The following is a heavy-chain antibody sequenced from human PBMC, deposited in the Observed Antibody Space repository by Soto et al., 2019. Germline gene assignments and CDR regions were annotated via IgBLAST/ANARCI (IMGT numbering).Heavy chain of an antibody. Sequence: QVQLQESGPGLVKPSETLSLTCTVSGGSISSYYWNWIRQPPGKGLEWIGYIYYSGSTNYNPSLKSRVTISVDTSRNQCSLKLSSVTAADTAVYYGAGRWGGVFDIWGQGTMVTVSS. CDR3: AGRWGGVFDI. D-gene: IGHD1-26*01. CDR2: IYYSGST. V-gene: IGHV4-59*08. CDR1: GGSISSYY. J-gene: IGHJ3*02.